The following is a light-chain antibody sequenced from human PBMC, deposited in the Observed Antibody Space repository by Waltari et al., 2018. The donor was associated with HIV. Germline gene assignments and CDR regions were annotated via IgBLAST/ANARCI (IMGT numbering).Light chain of an antibody. V-gene: IGLV2-14*01. CDR1: NSDVGYYHY. Sequence: QSALTQPASVSGSPGQSITISCTGTNSDVGYYHYVSWSHQHPGKTPKLMIHEVNKRPSGASSRCSGSKTGNMASLTISGLQAEDEADYYCSSYAGSNTVVFGGGTKVTVL. CDR3: SSYAGSNTVV. CDR2: EVN. J-gene: IGLJ2*01.